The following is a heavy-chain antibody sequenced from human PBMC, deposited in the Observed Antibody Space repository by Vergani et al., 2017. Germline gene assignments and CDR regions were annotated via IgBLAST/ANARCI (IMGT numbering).Heavy chain of an antibody. CDR1: FDSIRNLY. Sequence: QVQLQESGPGLVKSSETLSLTCSVSFDSIRNLYCNWIRQPPGKGLEWIGSIHYSENTNYNPSLMTRVTISVDTSKNQFSLTLTSVTAADTAVYYCASDTHSGQRADRWGQGILGTVTS. V-gene: IGHV4-59*11. CDR3: ASDTHSGQRADR. J-gene: IGHJ5*02. D-gene: IGHD6-19*01. CDR2: IHYSENT.